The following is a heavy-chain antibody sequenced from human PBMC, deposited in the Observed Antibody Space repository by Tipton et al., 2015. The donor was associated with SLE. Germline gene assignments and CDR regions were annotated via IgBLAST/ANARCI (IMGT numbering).Heavy chain of an antibody. CDR2: INHSRST. J-gene: IGHJ4*02. CDR3: ARGRDSSGLPRG. CDR1: GGSFSGYY. Sequence: TLSLTCAVYGGSFSGYYWSWIRQPPGKGLEWIGEINHSRSTNYNPSLKSRFTISVDTSKNQFSLKLSSVTAADTAVYYCARGRDSSGLPRGWGQGTLVTVSS. V-gene: IGHV4-34*01. D-gene: IGHD6-19*01.